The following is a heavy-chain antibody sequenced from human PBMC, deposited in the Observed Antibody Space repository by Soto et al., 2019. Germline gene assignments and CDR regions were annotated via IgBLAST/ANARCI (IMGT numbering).Heavy chain of an antibody. CDR3: ARYMGSSTSYYYYMDV. CDR2: ITSSGSST. D-gene: IGHD2-2*01. Sequence: QMQLVESGGGLVKPGGSLRLSCAASGFTFSDYYMSWIRQAPGKGLEWVLYITSSGSSTYYADSVKGRFTISRDNAKNSLNLQMNSLRAEDTAVYYCARYMGSSTSYYYYMDVWGKGTTVTVSS. V-gene: IGHV3-11*01. CDR1: GFTFSDYY. J-gene: IGHJ6*03.